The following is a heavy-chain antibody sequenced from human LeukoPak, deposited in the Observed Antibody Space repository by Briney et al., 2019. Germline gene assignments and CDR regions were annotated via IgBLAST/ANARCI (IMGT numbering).Heavy chain of an antibody. CDR3: AARGASSSSLRPLDF. Sequence: ASVKVSCKASGYTFTSYDINWVRQAPGQGPEWMGWMNPNSGNTGYAPKFHDRVTMTRNTSIGTAYMELTSLRSEDTAVYFCAARGASSSSLRPLDFWGQGTLVTVSS. J-gene: IGHJ4*02. CDR1: GYTFTSYD. V-gene: IGHV1-8*01. CDR2: MNPNSGNT. D-gene: IGHD6-6*01.